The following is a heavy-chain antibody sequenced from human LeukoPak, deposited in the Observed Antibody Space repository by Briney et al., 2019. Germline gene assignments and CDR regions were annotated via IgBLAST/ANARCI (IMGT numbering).Heavy chain of an antibody. CDR1: GYTFTGYY. J-gene: IGHJ4*02. V-gene: IGHV1-2*02. CDR2: INPNSGGT. Sequence: GASVKVSCKASGYTFTGYYMHWVRQAPGQGLEWMGWINPNSGGTNYAQKFQGRVTMTRDTSISTAYMELSRLRSDDTAVYYCARDPRDDFWSGQGPHFDYWGQGTLVTVSS. CDR3: ARDPRDDFWSGQGPHFDY. D-gene: IGHD3-3*01.